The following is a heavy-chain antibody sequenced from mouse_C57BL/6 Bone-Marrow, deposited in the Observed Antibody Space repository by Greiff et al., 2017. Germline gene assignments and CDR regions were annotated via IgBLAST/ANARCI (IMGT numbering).Heavy chain of an antibody. J-gene: IGHJ1*03. CDR1: GYTFTDYY. V-gene: IGHV1-75*01. D-gene: IGHD1-1*01. CDR2: IFPGSGST. Sequence: QVQLKQSGPELVKPGASVKISCKASGYTFTDYYINWVKQRPGQGLEWIGWIFPGSGSTYYNEKFKGKATLTVDKSSSTAYMLLSSLTSEDSAVYFCARGDYYGSKSLFDVWGTGTTVTVSS. CDR3: ARGDYYGSKSLFDV.